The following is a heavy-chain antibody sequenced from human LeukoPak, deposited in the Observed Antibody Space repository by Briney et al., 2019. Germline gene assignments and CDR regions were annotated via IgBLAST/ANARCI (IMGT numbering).Heavy chain of an antibody. D-gene: IGHD3-10*01. V-gene: IGHV3-23*01. Sequence: GGSLRLSCAASGFTFSSYGMSWVRQAPGKGLEWVSAIGGRDGSTYYADSVKGRLTISRDNSKNTLYVQMNSLRAEDTAVYYCAKGHYYGSGSLDYWGQGTLVTVSS. CDR1: GFTFSSYG. CDR2: IGGRDGST. CDR3: AKGHYYGSGSLDY. J-gene: IGHJ4*02.